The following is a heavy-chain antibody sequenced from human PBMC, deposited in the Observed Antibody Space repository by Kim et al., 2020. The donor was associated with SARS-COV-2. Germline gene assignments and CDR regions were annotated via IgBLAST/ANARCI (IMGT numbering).Heavy chain of an antibody. Sequence: RYSPSFQGQVTISADKSISTAYLQWSSLKASDTAMYYCARVMGGSGFGDYWGQGTLVTVSS. D-gene: IGHD6-19*01. J-gene: IGHJ4*02. CDR3: ARVMGGSGFGDY. V-gene: IGHV5-51*01.